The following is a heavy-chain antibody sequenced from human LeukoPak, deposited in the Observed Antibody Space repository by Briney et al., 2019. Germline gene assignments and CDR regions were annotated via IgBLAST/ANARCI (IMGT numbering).Heavy chain of an antibody. CDR3: ARSPARADAFDI. Sequence: GASVKVSCKASGYTFTSYGISWVRQAPGQGLEWMGWISAYNGNTNYAQKFQGRVTMTRDTSTSTVYMELSSLRSEDTAVYYCARSPARADAFDIWGQGTMVTVSS. D-gene: IGHD6-6*01. CDR1: GYTFTSYG. J-gene: IGHJ3*02. CDR2: ISAYNGNT. V-gene: IGHV1-18*01.